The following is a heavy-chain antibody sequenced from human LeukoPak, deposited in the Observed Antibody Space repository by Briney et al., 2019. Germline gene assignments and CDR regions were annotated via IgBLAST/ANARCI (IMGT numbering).Heavy chain of an antibody. Sequence: GGSLRLSCAASGFTFRSYTMNWVRQAPGKGLEWVSSISSSSSSIYYADSVKGRFTISRDNAKKSLYLQMNSLRAEDTAMYYCARGFCTSTSCYGSYCGQGTLVTVSS. CDR3: ARGFCTSTSCYGSY. J-gene: IGHJ4*02. D-gene: IGHD2-2*01. CDR2: ISSSSSSI. CDR1: GFTFRSYT. V-gene: IGHV3-21*01.